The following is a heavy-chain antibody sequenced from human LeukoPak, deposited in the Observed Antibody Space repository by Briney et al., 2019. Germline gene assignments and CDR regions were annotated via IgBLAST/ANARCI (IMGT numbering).Heavy chain of an antibody. D-gene: IGHD1-1*01. V-gene: IGHV3-53*01. CDR3: ARGPAGYN. CDR2: IYSGGST. CDR1: GFTVSSNH. Sequence: GGSLRLSCAASGFTVSSNHMSWVRQAPGKGLEWVSVIYSGGSTDYAGSVKGRFTISRDNLKNTLYLQMNSLRAEDTAVYYCARGPAGYNWGQGTLVTSSS. J-gene: IGHJ4*02.